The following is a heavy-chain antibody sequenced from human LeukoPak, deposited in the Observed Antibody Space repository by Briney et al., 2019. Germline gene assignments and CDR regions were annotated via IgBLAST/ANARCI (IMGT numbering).Heavy chain of an antibody. CDR1: GFTFSSYS. CDR2: ISSSSSYI. J-gene: IGHJ4*02. D-gene: IGHD3-22*01. CDR3: ARDSGYYDSSGYPSHHFDY. Sequence: GGSLKLSCAASGFTFSSYSMNWVRQAPGKGLEWVSSISSSSSYIYYADSVKGRFTISRDNAKNSLYLQMNSLRAEDTAVYYCARDSGYYDSSGYPSHHFDYWGQGTLVTVSS. V-gene: IGHV3-21*01.